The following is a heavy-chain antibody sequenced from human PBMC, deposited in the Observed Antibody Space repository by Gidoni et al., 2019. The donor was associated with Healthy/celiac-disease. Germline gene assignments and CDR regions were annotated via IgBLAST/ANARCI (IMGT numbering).Heavy chain of an antibody. CDR3: AKDFLEPEGSCLVPGGFDY. D-gene: IGHD6-19*01. CDR1: GFTFSRYG. CDR2: ISYDGSNK. V-gene: IGHV3-30*18. Sequence: QVQLVESGGGVVQPGRSLRLSCAASGFTFSRYGMHWVRQAPGKGLELVAVISYDGSNKYYADSVKGRFTISRDNSQNTLYLQMNSLRAEDTAVYYCAKDFLEPEGSCLVPGGFDYWSQGTLVTVSS. J-gene: IGHJ4*02.